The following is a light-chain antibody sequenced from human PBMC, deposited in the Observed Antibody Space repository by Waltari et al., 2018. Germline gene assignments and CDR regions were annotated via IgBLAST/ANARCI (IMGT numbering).Light chain of an antibody. CDR3: QSYDTSLSNWV. Sequence: QSVLTQPPSVSGAPGQRVTISCTGSSSNIGAGYNVHWYQQLPGTAPKLLIYGNPNLPSGVPDRFSGSKSGTSASLAITGLQAEDEADYYCQSYDTSLSNWVFGGKTKLTVL. CDR2: GNP. CDR1: SSNIGAGYN. V-gene: IGLV1-40*01. J-gene: IGLJ3*02.